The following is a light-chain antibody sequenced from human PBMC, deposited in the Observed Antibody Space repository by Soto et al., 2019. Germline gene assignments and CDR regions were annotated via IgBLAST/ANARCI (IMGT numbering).Light chain of an antibody. CDR2: WAS. CDR3: QQYYSIPRT. CDR1: PGLFSDSTNY. V-gene: IGKV4-1*01. Sequence: DIVMTHSPDSLGVSLXERATIRWKSNPGLFSDSTNYLGWYQQKPGQPPXLXFYWASTRVPGVPDPFSGSESRTHFTITNSSLQAEDVAVYYCQQYYSIPRTFGPGTKVDI. J-gene: IGKJ3*01.